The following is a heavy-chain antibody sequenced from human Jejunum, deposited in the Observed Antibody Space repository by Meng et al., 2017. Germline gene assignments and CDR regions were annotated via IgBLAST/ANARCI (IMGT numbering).Heavy chain of an antibody. J-gene: IGHJ4*02. V-gene: IGHV1-2*02. Sequence: QGELVQSGAEVMKPGASVKVSCKASGYNFTDFYMYWVRQAPGQGLEWMGWINPKNGGTNYAQKFQGRVTMTRDTSISTAYMELSSLRSDDTAVFYCVKGGREYYTAGGTDYWGQGTVVTVSS. CDR1: GYNFTDFY. CDR3: VKGGREYYTAGGTDY. CDR2: INPKNGGT. D-gene: IGHD2-8*02.